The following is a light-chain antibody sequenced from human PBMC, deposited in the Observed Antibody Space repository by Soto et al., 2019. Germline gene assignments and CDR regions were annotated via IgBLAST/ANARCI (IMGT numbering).Light chain of an antibody. V-gene: IGLV1-40*01. J-gene: IGLJ1*01. CDR1: SSNIGAGYD. CDR3: QSHDTSLSGSRV. CDR2: GNN. Sequence: QSVLTQPPSVSGAPGQRVTISCTGSSSNIGAGYDVHWYQQLPGTAPKLLIYGNNNRPSGVPDRFSGSKSGTSASLAITGLLPEDEADYYCQSHDTSLSGSRVFGTGTKLTVX.